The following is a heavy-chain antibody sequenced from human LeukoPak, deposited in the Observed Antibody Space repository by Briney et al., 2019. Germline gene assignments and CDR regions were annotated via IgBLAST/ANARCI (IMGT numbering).Heavy chain of an antibody. V-gene: IGHV3-7*01. J-gene: IGHJ5*02. CDR3: ARESLGDYVWGSYHH. CDR2: IKQDGSEK. D-gene: IGHD3-16*02. Sequence: GESLRLSCAASGFTFSSYWMSWVRQAPGKGLEWVANIKQDGSEKYYVDSVKGRFTISRDNAKNSLYLQMNSLRAEDTAVYYCARESLGDYVWGSYHHWGQGTLVTVSS. CDR1: GFTFSSYW.